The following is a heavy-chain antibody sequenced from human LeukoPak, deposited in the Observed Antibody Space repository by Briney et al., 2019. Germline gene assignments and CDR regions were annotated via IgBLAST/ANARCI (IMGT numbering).Heavy chain of an antibody. CDR1: RSTVSNNY. V-gene: IGHV3-66*01. J-gene: IGHJ3*02. CDR2: IYSDGRT. D-gene: IGHD3-16*02. CDR3: ASLLSAWAFDI. Sequence: GGSLRLSCAASRSTVSNNYMSWVRQAPGKGLEWVSLIYSDGRTYYADSVKGRFTISGDNSKNTLYLQMNSLRAEDTAVYYCASLLSAWAFDIWGQETMVTVSS.